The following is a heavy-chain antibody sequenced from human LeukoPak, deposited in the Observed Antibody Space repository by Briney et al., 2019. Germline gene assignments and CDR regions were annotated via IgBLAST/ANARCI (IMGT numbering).Heavy chain of an antibody. V-gene: IGHV3-30*04. J-gene: IGHJ4*02. Sequence: PGGSLRLSCAASGFTFSSYTMHWVRQAPGKGLKWVAAISGDASDKYHADSVKGRFTVSRDKSKNTLYLQMNSLRAEDTAVYYCARDGVAAFAYWGQGTLVTVSS. CDR1: GFTFSSYT. D-gene: IGHD6-13*01. CDR3: ARDGVAAFAY. CDR2: ISGDASDK.